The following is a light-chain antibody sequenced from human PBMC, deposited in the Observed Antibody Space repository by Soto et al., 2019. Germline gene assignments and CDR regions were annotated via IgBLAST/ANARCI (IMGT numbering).Light chain of an antibody. CDR1: QTVDNF. Sequence: EIVLTQSPVIVSLSPGERATLSCRASQTVDNFLAWYQLKPGKAPRLLIYDATKRASGIPVRFTDIGSGTDFILTISNIEAEDVAIYYGQQRNNWPPITFGQGTLL. V-gene: IGKV3-11*01. J-gene: IGKJ5*01. CDR3: QQRNNWPPIT. CDR2: DAT.